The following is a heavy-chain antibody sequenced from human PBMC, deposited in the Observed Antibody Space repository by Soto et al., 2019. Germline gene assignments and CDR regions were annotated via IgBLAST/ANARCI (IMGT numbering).Heavy chain of an antibody. CDR1: GYNFTSYG. J-gene: IGHJ6*02. V-gene: IGHV1-18*01. CDR2: ISGYNGNT. D-gene: IGHD6-13*01. CDR3: ARGIERIAAAGLFYYFGMDV. Sequence: ASVKVSCKASGYNFTSYGISWVRQAPGQGLEWMGWISGYNGNTNYAQKFQGWVTMTRDTSISTAYMELSRLRSDDTAVYYCARGIERIAAAGLFYYFGMDVWGQGTTVTVSS.